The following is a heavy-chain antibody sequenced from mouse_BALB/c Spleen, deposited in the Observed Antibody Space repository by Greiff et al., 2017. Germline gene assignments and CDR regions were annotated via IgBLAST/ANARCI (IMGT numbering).Heavy chain of an antibody. CDR2: IDPETGGT. V-gene: IGHV1-15*01. CDR3: TRGGTKFAY. D-gene: IGHD2-14*01. J-gene: IGHJ3*01. CDR1: GYTFTDYE. Sequence: LVESGAELVRPGASVTLSCKASGYTFTDYEMHWVKQTPVHGLEWIGAIDPETGGTAYNQKFKGKATLTADKSSSTAYMELRSLTSEDSAVYYCTRGGTKFAYWGQGTLVTVSA.